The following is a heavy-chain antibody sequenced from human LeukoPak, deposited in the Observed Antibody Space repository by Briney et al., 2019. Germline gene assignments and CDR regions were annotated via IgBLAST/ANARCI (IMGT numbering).Heavy chain of an antibody. D-gene: IGHD3-10*01. V-gene: IGHV3-30*18. Sequence: GGSLRLSCAASGFTFSSYGMHWVRQAPGKGLEWGAVISYDGSNKYYADSVKGRFTISRDNSKNTLYLQMNSLRAEDTAVYYCAKDSYYYGSGSYFIRYFDYWGQGTLVTVSS. J-gene: IGHJ4*02. CDR2: ISYDGSNK. CDR3: AKDSYYYGSGSYFIRYFDY. CDR1: GFTFSSYG.